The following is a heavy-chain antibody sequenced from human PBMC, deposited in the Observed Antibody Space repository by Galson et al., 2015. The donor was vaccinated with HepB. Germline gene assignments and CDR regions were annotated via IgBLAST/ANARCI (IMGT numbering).Heavy chain of an antibody. CDR3: ARRMKNYYDSSGYYFDY. D-gene: IGHD3-22*01. CDR1: GFTFSSYA. V-gene: IGHV3-64D*06. CDR2: ISSNGGST. Sequence: SLRLSCAASGFTFSSYAMHWVRQAPGKGLEYVSAISSNGGSTYYADSVKGRFTISRDNSKNTLYLQMSSLRAEDTAVYYCARRMKNYYDSSGYYFDYWGQGTLVTVSS. J-gene: IGHJ4*02.